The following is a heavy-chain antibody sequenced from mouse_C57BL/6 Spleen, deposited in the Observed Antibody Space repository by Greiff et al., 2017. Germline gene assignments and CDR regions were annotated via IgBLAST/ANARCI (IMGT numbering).Heavy chain of an antibody. D-gene: IGHD1-1*01. J-gene: IGHJ3*01. Sequence: EVQLVESGPELVKPGASVKMSCKASGYTFTDYNMHWVKQSHGKSLEWIGYINPNNGGTSYNQKFKGKATLTVNKSSSTAYMELRSLTSEDSAVYYCARSYGSSLWFAYWGQGTLVTVSA. CDR3: ARSYGSSLWFAY. CDR1: GYTFTDYN. CDR2: INPNNGGT. V-gene: IGHV1-22*01.